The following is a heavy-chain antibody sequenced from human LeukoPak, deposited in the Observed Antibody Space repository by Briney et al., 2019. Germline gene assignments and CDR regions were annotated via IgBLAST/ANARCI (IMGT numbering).Heavy chain of an antibody. D-gene: IGHD5-24*01. Sequence: PGGSLRLSCAASGFPFRDHAMHWVRQAPGKGLEWVAVISYDARHENYADSVKGRFTVSRDDSRSTLYLQMNSLKTDDTAVYFCARDEFDGYNLGPSIYWGQGTLVTVSS. CDR3: ARDEFDGYNLGPSIY. V-gene: IGHV3-30*03. J-gene: IGHJ4*02. CDR1: GFPFRDHA. CDR2: ISYDARHE.